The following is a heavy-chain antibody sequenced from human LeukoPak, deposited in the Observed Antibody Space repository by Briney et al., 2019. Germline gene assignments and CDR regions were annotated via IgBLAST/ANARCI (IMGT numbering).Heavy chain of an antibody. CDR2: ISSSSSTI. D-gene: IGHD3-3*01. V-gene: IGHV3-48*01. Sequence: GGSLRLSCAASGFTFSSYSMNWVRQAPGKGLEWVSYISSSSSTIYYAASVKGRFTISRDNSKNTLYLQMNSLRAEDTAVYYCAKDRNPGGITIFGVATDAFDIWGQGTMVTVSS. J-gene: IGHJ3*02. CDR3: AKDRNPGGITIFGVATDAFDI. CDR1: GFTFSSYS.